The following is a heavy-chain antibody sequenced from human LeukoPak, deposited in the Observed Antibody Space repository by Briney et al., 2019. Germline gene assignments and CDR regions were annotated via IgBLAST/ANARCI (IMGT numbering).Heavy chain of an antibody. CDR2: ISWNSGSI. D-gene: IGHD3-16*01. CDR1: GFTFDDYA. Sequence: GGSLRLSCAASGFTFDDYAMHWVRQAPGKGLEWVSGISWNSGSIGYADSVKGRFTISRDNAKNSLYLQMNSLRAEDTALHYCAKDIGWVGGVYYFDYWGQGTLVTVSS. J-gene: IGHJ4*02. CDR3: AKDIGWVGGVYYFDY. V-gene: IGHV3-9*01.